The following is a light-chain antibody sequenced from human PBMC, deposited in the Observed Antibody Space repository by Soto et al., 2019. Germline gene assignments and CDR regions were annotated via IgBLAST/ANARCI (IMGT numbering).Light chain of an antibody. V-gene: IGKV3-11*01. CDR2: GAS. J-gene: IGKJ1*01. Sequence: EIVLTQSPATLSFSPGERATLSCRASQSVSSYLAWYQQKPGQAPRLLIYGASTRATDMSGTFSGRGSGTEFTLTISNVRPEDFAVYYCQQYRSWPRTFGQGTKVDIK. CDR3: QQYRSWPRT. CDR1: QSVSSY.